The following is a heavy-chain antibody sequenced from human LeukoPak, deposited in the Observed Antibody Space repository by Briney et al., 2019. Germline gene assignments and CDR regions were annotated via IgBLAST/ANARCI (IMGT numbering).Heavy chain of an antibody. CDR2: INPNSGGT. CDR1: GYTLTHYY. J-gene: IGHJ5*02. Sequence: ASVKVSCKASGYTLTHYYMHWVRQAPGQGLEWMGRINPNSGGTNYAQKFQGRVTITADESTSTAYMELSSLRSEDTAVYYCARDLRNYDSSGEFDPWGQGTLVTVSS. CDR3: ARDLRNYDSSGEFDP. D-gene: IGHD3-22*01. V-gene: IGHV1-2*06.